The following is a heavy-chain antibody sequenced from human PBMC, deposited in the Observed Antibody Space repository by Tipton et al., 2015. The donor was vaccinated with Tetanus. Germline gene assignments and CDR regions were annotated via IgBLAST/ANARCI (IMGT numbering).Heavy chain of an antibody. D-gene: IGHD3-22*01. CDR2: LHYTGST. Sequence: LRLSCTVSGGSISGYYWSWIRQPPEKGLEWIGNLHYTGSTKYNPSLKSRVTMSVDTSKIQFSLKVSSVTAADTAVYYCARLSSSANDAHAFDIWGQGTMVTVSS. CDR1: GGSISGYY. J-gene: IGHJ3*02. V-gene: IGHV4-59*08. CDR3: ARLSSSANDAHAFDI.